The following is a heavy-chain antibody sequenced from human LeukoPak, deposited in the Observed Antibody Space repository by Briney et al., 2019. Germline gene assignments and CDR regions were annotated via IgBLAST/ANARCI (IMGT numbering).Heavy chain of an antibody. Sequence: SETLSLTCAVSGYSISSGYYWGWIRQPPGKGLEWIGSIYHSGDTYYNPSLKSRITISIDTSENHFSLKVNSVTAADTAVYYCVRQGYCSGGTCYRYFDYWGQGTPVTVSS. D-gene: IGHD2-15*01. CDR2: IYHSGDT. CDR1: GYSISSGYY. J-gene: IGHJ4*02. V-gene: IGHV4-38-2*01. CDR3: VRQGYCSGGTCYRYFDY.